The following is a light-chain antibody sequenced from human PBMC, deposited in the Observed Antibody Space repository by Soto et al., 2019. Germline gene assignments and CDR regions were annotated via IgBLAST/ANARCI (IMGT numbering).Light chain of an antibody. V-gene: IGKV1-39*01. J-gene: IGKJ1*01. CDR3: QQSDSTRWT. Sequence: IQMIRSSSSLPASVEARAIHTCLASQSISNHLNWYQQKPGKAPKPLTYAAYSLKSGVPSRFSGSGSGTDFTLTISRLQPEDFAGYYCQQSDSTRWTFGQGTKVDI. CDR2: AAY. CDR1: QSISNH.